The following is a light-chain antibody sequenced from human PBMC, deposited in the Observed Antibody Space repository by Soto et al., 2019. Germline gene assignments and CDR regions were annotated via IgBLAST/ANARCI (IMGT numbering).Light chain of an antibody. V-gene: IGKV3-20*01. CDR1: QSVSSAN. Sequence: EIVLTQSPCTLSFSPWERSTLSFMASQSVSSANFAWYQQKPGQAPRLLIYGASSRATGIPDRFSGSGSGTVFTLTINILEPDDFAVYYCHQYGNSPQTFGQGTKVDIK. CDR2: GAS. J-gene: IGKJ1*01. CDR3: HQYGNSPQT.